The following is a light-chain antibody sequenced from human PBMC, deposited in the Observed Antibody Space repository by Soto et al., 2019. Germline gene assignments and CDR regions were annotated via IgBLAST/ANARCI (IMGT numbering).Light chain of an antibody. CDR2: GAS. CDR1: QSVSSN. Sequence: EIVLTQSPATLSLSPGERATLSCRASQSVSSNLAWYQQKPGQAPRLLIYGASTRATGVPARFSGGGSGTEFTLTISSLQSEDFAVYYCQHYNEWPLTFGGGTKVEIK. V-gene: IGKV3-15*01. CDR3: QHYNEWPLT. J-gene: IGKJ4*01.